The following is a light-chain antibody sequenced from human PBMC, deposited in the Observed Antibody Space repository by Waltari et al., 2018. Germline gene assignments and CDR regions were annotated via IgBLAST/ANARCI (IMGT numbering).Light chain of an antibody. Sequence: DIQMTQYPSSLSASVGERVTIPCRASQSISSILNWYQQKPGKAPKVLIYATSSLQSGVPSRFSGSGSGTDFTLTISSLQPEDFATYYCQQSYRTPPLTFGGGTKVEIK. CDR2: ATS. V-gene: IGKV1-39*01. CDR3: QQSYRTPPLT. J-gene: IGKJ4*01. CDR1: QSISSI.